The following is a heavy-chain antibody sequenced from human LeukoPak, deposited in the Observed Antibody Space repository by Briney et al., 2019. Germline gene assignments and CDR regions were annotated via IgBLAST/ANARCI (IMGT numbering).Heavy chain of an antibody. CDR3: AGLPYSAPFSFDY. CDR2: IYSGGNT. J-gene: IGHJ4*02. V-gene: IGHV3-53*01. D-gene: IGHD2-15*01. Sequence: GGSLRLSCAVSGFTVSSNYMSWVRQAPGKGLEWVSVIYSGGNTYYADSVKGRFTISRDNSKNTLYLQMNSLRAEDTAVYYCAGLPYSAPFSFDYWGQGTLVTVSS. CDR1: GFTVSSNY.